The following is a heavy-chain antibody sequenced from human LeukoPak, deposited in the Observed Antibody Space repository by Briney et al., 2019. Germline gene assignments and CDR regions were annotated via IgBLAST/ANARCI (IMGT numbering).Heavy chain of an antibody. CDR3: AKRPSDYGDYVTYFDY. Sequence: GGSLRLSCAASGFSFISYGMHWVRQAPGKGLEWVGVISDDGRNKNYADSVRGRFTISRDNSKDTLYLQMNSLRDEDAAVYYCAKRPSDYGDYVTYFDYWGQGTLVTVSS. V-gene: IGHV3-30*18. CDR1: GFSFISYG. D-gene: IGHD4-17*01. J-gene: IGHJ4*02. CDR2: ISDDGRNK.